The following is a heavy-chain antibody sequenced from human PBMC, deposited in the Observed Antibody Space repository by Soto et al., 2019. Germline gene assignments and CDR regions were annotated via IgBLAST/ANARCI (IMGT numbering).Heavy chain of an antibody. CDR3: ARGGTVAPIREIYYYYGMDV. CDR2: ISGSGGST. V-gene: IGHV3-23*01. D-gene: IGHD5-12*01. CDR1: GFTFSTYA. Sequence: GGSLRLSCAASGFTFSTYAMSWVRQAPGKGLEWVSSISGSGGSTYYADSVKGRFTISRDNSKNTLYVQMNSLRAEDTAVYYCARGGTVAPIREIYYYYGMDVWGQGTTVTVSS. J-gene: IGHJ6*02.